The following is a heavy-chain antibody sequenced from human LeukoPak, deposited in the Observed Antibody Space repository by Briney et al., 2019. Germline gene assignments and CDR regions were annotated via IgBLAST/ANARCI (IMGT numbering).Heavy chain of an antibody. CDR3: ARGPFPEGYDILTGYSSGAFDI. J-gene: IGHJ3*02. V-gene: IGHV4-39*07. Sequence: PSETLSLTCTVSGGSISSRNYYWGWVRQPPGKGLEWIGHMYYSGSTFYNPSLKSRVTISVDTSKNQFSLKLSSVTAADTAVYYCARGPFPEGYDILTGYSSGAFDIWGQGTMVTVSS. D-gene: IGHD3-9*01. CDR1: GGSISSRNYY. CDR2: MYYSGST.